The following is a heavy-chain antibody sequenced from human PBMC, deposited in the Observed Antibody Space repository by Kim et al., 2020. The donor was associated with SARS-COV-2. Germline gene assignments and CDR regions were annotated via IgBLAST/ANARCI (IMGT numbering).Heavy chain of an antibody. CDR2: IYYSGST. Sequence: SETLSLTCTVSGGSFSSYYWSWIRQPPGKGLEWIGYIYYSGSTNYNPSLKSRGTISVDTSKNQYSLKLSSVTAADTVVYYCATTSLYYDILTGSASSWFDPWGQGTMVTVSS. J-gene: IGHJ5*02. D-gene: IGHD3-9*01. CDR3: ATTSLYYDILTGSASSWFDP. CDR1: GGSFSSYY. V-gene: IGHV4-59*08.